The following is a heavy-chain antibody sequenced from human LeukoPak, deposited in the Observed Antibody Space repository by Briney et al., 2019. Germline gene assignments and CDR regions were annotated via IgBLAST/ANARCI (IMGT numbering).Heavy chain of an antibody. V-gene: IGHV3-53*01. Sequence: GGSLRLSCAASGFTVSSNYMSWVRKAPGKGLEWVSDIYSGGSTYYADSVKGRFTISRDNSKNTLYLQMNSLRAEDTAVYYCARGWRWLQLSGDYYYMDVWGKGTTVTVSS. J-gene: IGHJ6*03. D-gene: IGHD5-24*01. CDR3: ARGWRWLQLSGDYYYMDV. CDR1: GFTVSSNY. CDR2: IYSGGST.